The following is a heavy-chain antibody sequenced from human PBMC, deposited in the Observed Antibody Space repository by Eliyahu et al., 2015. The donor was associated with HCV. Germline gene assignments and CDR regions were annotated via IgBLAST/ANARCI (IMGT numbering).Heavy chain of an antibody. J-gene: IGHJ4*02. Sequence: EVQLVESGGGLVKPGGSLRLSCAAXGFXFSXXXMNWXRQAPGKGLEWVSSISSSSSYIYYADSVKGRFTISRDNAKNSLYLQMNSLRAEDTAVYYCARLRYSGYEGIPYYFDYWGQGTLVTVSS. CDR1: GFXFSXXX. CDR3: ARLRYSGYEGIPYYFDY. V-gene: IGHV3-21*01. D-gene: IGHD5-12*01. CDR2: ISSSSSYI.